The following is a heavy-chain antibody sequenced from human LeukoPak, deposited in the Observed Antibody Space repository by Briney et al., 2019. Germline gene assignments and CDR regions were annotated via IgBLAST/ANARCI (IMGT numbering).Heavy chain of an antibody. Sequence: GESLKISCKGSGYSFTSYLIGWVRQMPGKGLEWMGIIYPGDSDTRYSPYFQGQVTISADKSISTAYLQWSSLKASDTAMYYCARRPYYGILTGYYNFDYWGQGTLVTVSS. J-gene: IGHJ4*02. D-gene: IGHD3-9*01. V-gene: IGHV5-51*01. CDR2: IYPGDSDT. CDR3: ARRPYYGILTGYYNFDY. CDR1: GYSFTSYL.